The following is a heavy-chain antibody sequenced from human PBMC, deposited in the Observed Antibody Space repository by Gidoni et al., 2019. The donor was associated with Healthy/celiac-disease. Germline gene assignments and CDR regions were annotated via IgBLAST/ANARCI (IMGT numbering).Heavy chain of an antibody. J-gene: IGHJ3*02. CDR1: GDTFSSYA. CDR2: IIPIFGTA. Sequence: VQSQVQLVQSGAEVQVSCKAPGDTFSSYAISRVRQAPGQGLEWMGGIIPIFGTANYAQKFQGRVTITADKSTSTAYMELSSLRSEDTAVYYCAGEVDYYDSPLAFDIWGQGTMVTVSS. D-gene: IGHD3-22*01. CDR3: AGEVDYYDSPLAFDI. V-gene: IGHV1-69*06.